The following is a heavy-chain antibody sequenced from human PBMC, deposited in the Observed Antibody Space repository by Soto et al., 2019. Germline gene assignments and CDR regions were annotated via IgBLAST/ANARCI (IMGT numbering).Heavy chain of an antibody. CDR1: GFTFSSYA. Sequence: QVQLVESGGGVVQPGRSLRLSCAASGFTFSSYAMHWVRLAPGKGLEWVAVISYDGSNKYYADSVKGRFTISRDNSKNTLYLQMNSLRAEDTAVYYCARDVGRDGYIHFDYWGQGTLVTVSS. D-gene: IGHD5-12*01. CDR3: ARDVGRDGYIHFDY. J-gene: IGHJ4*02. V-gene: IGHV3-30-3*01. CDR2: ISYDGSNK.